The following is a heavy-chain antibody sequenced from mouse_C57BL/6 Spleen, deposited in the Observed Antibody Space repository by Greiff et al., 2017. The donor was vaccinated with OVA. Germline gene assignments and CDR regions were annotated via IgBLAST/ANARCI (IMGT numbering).Heavy chain of an antibody. CDR3: ARLDTTVVAHYFDY. V-gene: IGHV1-64*01. J-gene: IGHJ2*01. D-gene: IGHD1-1*01. CDR2: IHPNSGST. CDR1: GYTFTSYW. Sequence: QVQLQQPGAELVKPGASVKLSCKASGYTFTSYWMHWVKQRPGQGLEWIGMIHPNSGSTNYNEKFKSKATLTVDKSSSTAYMQLSGLTSEDSAVYYCARLDTTVVAHYFDYWGQGTTLTVSS.